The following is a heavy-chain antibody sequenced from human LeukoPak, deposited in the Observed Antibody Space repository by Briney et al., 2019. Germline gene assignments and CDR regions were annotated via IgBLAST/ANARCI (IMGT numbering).Heavy chain of an antibody. CDR3: ARRSSFYGFIDY. CDR1: GGSISSYY. CDR2: VYYSGST. V-gene: IGHV4-39*01. Sequence: SETLSLTCTVSGGSISSYYWSWIRQPPGKGLEWIGSVYYSGSTYYDPSLKSRVTISVDTSNNQFSLRLSSVTAADTAVYYCARRSSFYGFIDYWGQGTLVTVSS. J-gene: IGHJ4*02. D-gene: IGHD5/OR15-5a*01.